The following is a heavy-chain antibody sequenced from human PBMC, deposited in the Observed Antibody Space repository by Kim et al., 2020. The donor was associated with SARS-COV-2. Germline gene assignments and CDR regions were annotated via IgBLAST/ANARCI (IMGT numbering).Heavy chain of an antibody. CDR2: IYPGDFDT. J-gene: IGHJ6*02. D-gene: IGHD3-22*01. CDR1: GYSFTTYW. CDR3: ARHLSSGARYRMDV. V-gene: IGHV5-51*01. Sequence: GESLKISCKGSGYSFTTYWIGWVRQIPGKGLEWMGIIYPGDFDTRYSPSFQGQVIISADKSISTAYLQLSSLKASDTAMYYCARHLSSGARYRMDVWGQGTTVTVSS.